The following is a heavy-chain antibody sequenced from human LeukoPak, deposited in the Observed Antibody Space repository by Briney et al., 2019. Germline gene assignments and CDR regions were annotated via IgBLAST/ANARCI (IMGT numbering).Heavy chain of an antibody. Sequence: SETLSLTGTVSGGSISSYYWSWIRQPPGKGLEGIGYINYRGGTNYNPSLKSPVTISVDTSKNQFSLKLSSVTAADTAVYYCARVRYSNYAPGYFHYWGQGTLVTVSS. D-gene: IGHD4-11*01. CDR3: ARVRYSNYAPGYFHY. J-gene: IGHJ4*02. CDR1: GGSISSYY. CDR2: INYRGGT. V-gene: IGHV4-59*01.